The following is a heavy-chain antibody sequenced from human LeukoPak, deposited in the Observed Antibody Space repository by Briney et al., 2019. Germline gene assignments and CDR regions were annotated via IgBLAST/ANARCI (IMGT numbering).Heavy chain of an antibody. J-gene: IGHJ4*02. V-gene: IGHV1-69*05. CDR1: GGTFSSYA. CDR2: IIPIFGTA. CDR3: VGIFPRNFDY. Sequence: SVKVSCKASGGTFSSYAISWVRQAPGQGLEWMGRIIPIFGTANYAQKFQGRVTITTDESTSTAYMELSSLRSDDTAVYYCVGIFPRNFDYWGQGTLVTVSS. D-gene: IGHD3-3*01.